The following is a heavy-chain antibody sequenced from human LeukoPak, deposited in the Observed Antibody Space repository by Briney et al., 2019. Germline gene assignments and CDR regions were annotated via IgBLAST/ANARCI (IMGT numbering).Heavy chain of an antibody. J-gene: IGHJ4*02. CDR1: GFTFSSYG. D-gene: IGHD3-3*01. Sequence: HPGRSLRLSCADSGFTFSSYGMHWVRQAPGKGLEWVAVISYDGSNKYYADSVKGRFTISRDNSKNTLYLQMNSLRAEDTAVYYCAKDIVPWGYYPNYFDYWGQGTLVTVSS. CDR3: AKDIVPWGYYPNYFDY. V-gene: IGHV3-30*18. CDR2: ISYDGSNK.